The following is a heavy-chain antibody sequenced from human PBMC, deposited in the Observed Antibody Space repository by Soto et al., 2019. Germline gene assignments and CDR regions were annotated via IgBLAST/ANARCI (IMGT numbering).Heavy chain of an antibody. D-gene: IGHD7-27*01. Sequence: ASVKVSCKASGYTFTSYDINWVRQATGQGLEWMGWMNPNSGNTGYAQKFQGRVTMTRNTSISTAYMELSSLRSEDTAVYYCARVPSTGDDNYYYYMDVWGKGTTVTVSS. CDR1: GYTFTSYD. CDR2: MNPNSGNT. J-gene: IGHJ6*03. V-gene: IGHV1-8*02. CDR3: ARVPSTGDDNYYYYMDV.